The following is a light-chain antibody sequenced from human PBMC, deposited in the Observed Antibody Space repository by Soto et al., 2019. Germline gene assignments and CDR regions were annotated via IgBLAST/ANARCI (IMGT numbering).Light chain of an antibody. CDR1: SSDVGGYDL. J-gene: IGLJ1*01. Sequence: QSVLTQPASVSASPGQSITISCTGTSSDVGGYDLVSWYQQHTGKAPELMIYECSKRPSGVSTRFSGSKSGNTASLTISGLQSEDEADYFCCSYAGSNTFVFGTGTKVTVL. V-gene: IGLV2-23*03. CDR2: ECS. CDR3: CSYAGSNTFV.